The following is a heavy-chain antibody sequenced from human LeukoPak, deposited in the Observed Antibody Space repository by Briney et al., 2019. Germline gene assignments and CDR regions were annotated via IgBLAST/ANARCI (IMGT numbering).Heavy chain of an antibody. CDR1: GDSISSSTHY. Sequence: PSETLSLTCTVSGDSISSSTHYWVWIRQSPGKGLEWIGSIFYSGAAHCNPSLKSRVTISVDTSNNQFSLMLSSVTAAGTAVYYCARRIANRNWFDPWGQGTLVTVSS. D-gene: IGHD1/OR15-1a*01. V-gene: IGHV4-39*01. CDR3: ARRIANRNWFDP. J-gene: IGHJ5*02. CDR2: IFYSGAA.